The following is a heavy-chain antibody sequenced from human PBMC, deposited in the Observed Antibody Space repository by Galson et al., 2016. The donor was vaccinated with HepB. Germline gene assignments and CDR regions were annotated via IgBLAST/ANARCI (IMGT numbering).Heavy chain of an antibody. J-gene: IGHJ6*02. CDR2: ISYDGNNK. Sequence: LRLSCAASGFTFSNYAMHWVRQAPARGLEWVAVISYDGNNKYYADSVKGRFIISRDNSKNKLFLQLNGLRPEDTAVFHCARGGPRLRFFDWPSYYFAMDVWGQGTTVTVSS. V-gene: IGHV3-30*04. CDR1: GFTFSNYA. CDR3: ARGGPRLRFFDWPSYYFAMDV. D-gene: IGHD3-9*01.